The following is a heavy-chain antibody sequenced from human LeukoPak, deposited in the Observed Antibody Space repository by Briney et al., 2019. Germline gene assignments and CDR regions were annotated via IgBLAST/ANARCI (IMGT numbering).Heavy chain of an antibody. CDR2: ISAYNGNT. CDR3: ARDGRRYGSGSCDY. Sequence: ASVKVSCKASGYTFTSYGISWVRQAPGQGLEWMGWISAYNGNTNYAQKLQGRVTMTTDTSTSTAHMELRSLRSDDTAVYYCARDGRRYGSGSCDYWGQGTLVTVSS. D-gene: IGHD3-10*01. CDR1: GYTFTSYG. J-gene: IGHJ4*02. V-gene: IGHV1-18*04.